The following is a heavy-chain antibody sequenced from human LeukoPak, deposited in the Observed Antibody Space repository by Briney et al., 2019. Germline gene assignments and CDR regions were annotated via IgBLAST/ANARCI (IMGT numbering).Heavy chain of an antibody. CDR1: GYTFTNYD. CDR2: MSPNSGNT. CDR3: TRGVGGTTLVYGVTFDF. J-gene: IGHJ4*02. V-gene: IGHV1-8*01. Sequence: ASVKVSCKTSGYTFTNYDINWVRQATGQGLEWMGWMSPNSGNTGYAQNFQGRVTLTRDTSISTAYMELNNLRSEDTAIYCCTRGVGGTTLVYGVTFDFWGQGTLVTVSS. D-gene: IGHD1-1*01.